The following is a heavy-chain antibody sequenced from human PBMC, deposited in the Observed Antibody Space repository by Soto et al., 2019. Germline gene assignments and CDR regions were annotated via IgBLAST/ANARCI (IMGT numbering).Heavy chain of an antibody. CDR1: GFTFSSYS. D-gene: IGHD3-16*02. CDR2: ISSSSSYI. V-gene: IGHV3-21*01. CDR3: ARGDDYIWGSYRPRSYFGY. J-gene: IGHJ4*02. Sequence: GGSLRLSCAASGFTFSSYSMNWVRQAPGKGLEWVSSISSSSSYIYYAGSVKGRFTISRDNAKNSLYLQMNSLTAEDTAVYYCARGDDYIWGSYRPRSYFGYWGQGTLVTVSS.